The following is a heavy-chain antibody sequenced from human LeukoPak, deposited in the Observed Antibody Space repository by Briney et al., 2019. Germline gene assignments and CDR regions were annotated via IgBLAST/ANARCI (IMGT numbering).Heavy chain of an antibody. V-gene: IGHV3-7*01. CDR1: GFTFSSYW. J-gene: IGHJ3*02. Sequence: GGSLRLSCAASGFTFSSYWMTWVRQAPGKGLEWVANIKQDGSEKYYVDSVKGRFTISRDNAKNSLYLQMNSLRAEDTAVYYCAGDAFSRISIFGVVSDAFDIWGQGTMGTVSS. CDR3: AGDAFSRISIFGVVSDAFDI. D-gene: IGHD3-3*01. CDR2: IKQDGSEK.